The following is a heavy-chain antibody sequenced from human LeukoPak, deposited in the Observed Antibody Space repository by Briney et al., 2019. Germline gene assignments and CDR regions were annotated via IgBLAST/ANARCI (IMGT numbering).Heavy chain of an antibody. CDR2: INPNGKIT. D-gene: IGHD4-17*01. CDR1: GFIFGNYW. V-gene: IGHV3-74*01. Sequence: GGSLRLSCAASGFIFGNYWMHWVRHVPGKGLVWVARINPNGKITTYTDSVKGRFTISRDNAKNTLYLQMNSPSAEDTAVYYCARDFAGDRDYWGQGTLVTVSS. CDR3: ARDFAGDRDY. J-gene: IGHJ4*02.